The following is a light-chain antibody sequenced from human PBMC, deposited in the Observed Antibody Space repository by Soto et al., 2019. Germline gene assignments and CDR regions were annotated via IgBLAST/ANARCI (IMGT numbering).Light chain of an antibody. V-gene: IGKV1-8*01. J-gene: IGKJ1*01. Sequence: AIRMTQSPSSLSASTGDRVTITCRASQGISSYLAWYQQKPGKAPKLLIYAASTLQSRVPSRFSGSGSGTDFTLTISCLQSEDFATYYCQHYYSYPRTFGQGTKVEIK. CDR2: AAS. CDR3: QHYYSYPRT. CDR1: QGISSY.